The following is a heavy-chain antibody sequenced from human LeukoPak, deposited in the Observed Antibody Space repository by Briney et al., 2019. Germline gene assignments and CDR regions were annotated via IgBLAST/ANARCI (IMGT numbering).Heavy chain of an antibody. V-gene: IGHV3-9*01. CDR1: LFHFNYYA. J-gene: IGHJ5*02. CDR3: AKGAPFGELLYSAWFDP. CDR2: NSLYSNNP. Sequence: GGSVTLSCGVWLFHFNYYALHLVRPAPGKGLGWVSGNSLYSNNPLYADPVKGRLTISRDNAKKTLSLQMNSLRFDASAVYYCAKGAPFGELLYSAWFDPWGQGTLVTVSS. D-gene: IGHD3-10*01.